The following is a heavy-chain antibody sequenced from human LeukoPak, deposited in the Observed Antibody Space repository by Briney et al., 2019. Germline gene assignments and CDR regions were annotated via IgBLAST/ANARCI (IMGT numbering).Heavy chain of an antibody. CDR1: GFTVSSHY. D-gene: IGHD5-24*01. CDR3: AKGEMATGYFDY. V-gene: IGHV3-66*01. J-gene: IGHJ4*02. CDR2: IYSGGST. Sequence: GGSLRLSCAASGFTVSSHYMSWVRQAPGKGLEWVSVIYSGGSTYYADSVKGRFTISRDNSKNTLYLQMNGLRAEDTAVYYCAKGEMATGYFDYWGQGILVTVSS.